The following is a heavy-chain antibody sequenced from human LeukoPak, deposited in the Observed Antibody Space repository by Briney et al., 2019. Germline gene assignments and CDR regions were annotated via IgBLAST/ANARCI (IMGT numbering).Heavy chain of an antibody. Sequence: PGGSLRLSCAASGFTFSSYSMSWVRQAPGKGLEWVSSISSSSGYIYYADSVKGRFTISRDNAKNSLYLQMNSLRAEDTAVYYCASSPIVGRVDWFDPWGQGTLVTVSS. CDR2: ISSSSGYI. CDR3: ASSPIVGRVDWFDP. CDR1: GFTFSSYS. V-gene: IGHV3-21*01. D-gene: IGHD2-21*01. J-gene: IGHJ5*02.